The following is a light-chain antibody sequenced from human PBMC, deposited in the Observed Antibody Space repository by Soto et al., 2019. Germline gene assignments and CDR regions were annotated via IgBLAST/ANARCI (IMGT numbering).Light chain of an antibody. CDR2: GNT. J-gene: IGLJ1*01. V-gene: IGLV1-40*01. CDR3: QSYDSSLGGYV. Sequence: QYVLTQPPSVAGAPGQRVTISATGCRPKMGAGSDVHWYQQLPGTPPKYLIYGNTIRPSGFPDRFSGSKSGTSASLAITGLQAEDEADYYCQSYDSSLGGYVFGTGTKVTVL. CDR1: RPKMGAGSD.